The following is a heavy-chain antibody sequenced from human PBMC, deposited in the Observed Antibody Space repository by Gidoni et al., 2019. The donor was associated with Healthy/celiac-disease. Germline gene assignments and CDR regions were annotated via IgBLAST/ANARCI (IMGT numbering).Heavy chain of an antibody. CDR3: ARDFLLFEFVGVPEY. CDR2: ISYDGSNK. Sequence: QVQLVESGGGVVQPGRSLRLSCAASGFTFSSYARHWVRQAPGKGLEWVAVISYDGSNKYYADSVKGRFTISRDNSKNTLYLQMNSLRAEDTAVYYCARDFLLFEFVGVPEYWGQGTLVTVSS. J-gene: IGHJ4*02. V-gene: IGHV3-30-3*01. CDR1: GFTFSSYA. D-gene: IGHD2-21*01.